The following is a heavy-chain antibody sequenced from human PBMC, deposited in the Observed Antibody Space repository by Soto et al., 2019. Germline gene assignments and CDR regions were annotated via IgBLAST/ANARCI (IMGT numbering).Heavy chain of an antibody. CDR3: ARQDYSNFPLDY. Sequence: PGESLKISCKGSGYSFTSYWISWVRQMPGKGLEWMGRIDPSDSYTNYGPSFQGHVTISADKSISTAYLQWSSLKASDTAMYYCARQDYSNFPLDYWGQGTLVTVSS. CDR2: IDPSDSYT. CDR1: GYSFTSYW. D-gene: IGHD4-4*01. V-gene: IGHV5-10-1*01. J-gene: IGHJ4*02.